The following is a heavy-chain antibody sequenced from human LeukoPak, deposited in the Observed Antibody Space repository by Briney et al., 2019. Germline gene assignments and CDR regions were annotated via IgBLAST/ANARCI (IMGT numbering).Heavy chain of an antibody. Sequence: PSETLSLTCTVSGGSISSYYWSWIRQPPGKGLEWTGYIYYSGSTNYNPSLKSRVTISVDTSKNQLSLKLSSVTAADTAVYYCAGVLKDDNLTCYFGWFDPWGQGTLVTVSS. V-gene: IGHV4-59*01. CDR3: AGVLKDDNLTCYFGWFDP. D-gene: IGHD3-9*01. CDR1: GGSISSYY. CDR2: IYYSGST. J-gene: IGHJ5*02.